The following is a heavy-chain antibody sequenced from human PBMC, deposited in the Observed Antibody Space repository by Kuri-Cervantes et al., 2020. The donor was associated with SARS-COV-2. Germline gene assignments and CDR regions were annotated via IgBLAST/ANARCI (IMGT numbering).Heavy chain of an antibody. CDR3: AKERDSLRTSGIAAAGTGFDY. V-gene: IGHV3-11*04. J-gene: IGHJ4*02. D-gene: IGHD6-13*01. CDR1: GFTFSDYY. CDR2: ISSSGSTI. Sequence: GESLKISCAASGFTFSDYYMSWIRQAPGKGLEWVSYISSSGSTIYYADSVKGRFTISRDNAKNSLYLQMNSLRAEDTAVYYCAKERDSLRTSGIAAAGTGFDYWGQGTLVTVSS.